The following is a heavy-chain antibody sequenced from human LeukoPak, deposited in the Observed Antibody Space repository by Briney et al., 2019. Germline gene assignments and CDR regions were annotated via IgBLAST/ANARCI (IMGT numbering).Heavy chain of an antibody. Sequence: QSGGSLRLSCAASGFTFDDYAMHWVRQAPGKGLEWVSGISWNSGSIGYADSVKGRFTISGDNAKNSLYLQMNSLRAEDTALYYCAKDFARYYYDSSGYYDPRGDYYYGMDVWGQGTTVTVSS. CDR3: AKDFARYYYDSSGYYDPRGDYYYGMDV. V-gene: IGHV3-9*01. CDR2: ISWNSGSI. J-gene: IGHJ6*02. D-gene: IGHD3-22*01. CDR1: GFTFDDYA.